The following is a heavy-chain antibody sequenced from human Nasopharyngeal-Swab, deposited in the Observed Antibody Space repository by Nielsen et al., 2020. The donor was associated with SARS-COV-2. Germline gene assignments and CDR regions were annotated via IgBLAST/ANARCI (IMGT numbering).Heavy chain of an antibody. CDR1: GFTFSSYS. CDR3: ARDPIVVVVAATPGGMDV. J-gene: IGHJ6*02. CDR2: ISSSSSTT. D-gene: IGHD2-15*01. V-gene: IGHV3-48*04. Sequence: GESLKISCAASGFTFSSYSMNWVRQAPGKGLEWVSYISSSSSTTYYADSVRGRFTISRDNAKNSLYLQMNSLRAEDTAVYYCARDPIVVVVAATPGGMDVWGQGTTVTVSS.